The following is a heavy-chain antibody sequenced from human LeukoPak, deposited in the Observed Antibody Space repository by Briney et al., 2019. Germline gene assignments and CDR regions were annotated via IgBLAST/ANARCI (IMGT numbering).Heavy chain of an antibody. J-gene: IGHJ3*01. Sequence: SETLSLTCTVSGDSINSLDLWSWVRQPPGKGLEWIGEMYLSGTTHSNPSVKSRVTISIDKSKNQFFLNLSSVTAADTAVFYCVYCSSTSCHGFDVWGQGTVVTVSS. CDR1: GDSINSLDL. D-gene: IGHD2-2*01. CDR3: VYCSSTSCHGFDV. V-gene: IGHV4-4*02. CDR2: MYLSGTT.